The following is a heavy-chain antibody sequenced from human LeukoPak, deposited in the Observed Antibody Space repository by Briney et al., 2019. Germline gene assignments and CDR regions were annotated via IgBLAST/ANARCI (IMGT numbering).Heavy chain of an antibody. J-gene: IGHJ4*02. CDR1: GYSITSGYY. D-gene: IGHD1-14*01. CDR2: INHSGST. CDR3: ARHARYFYYFDY. Sequence: SETLSLTCSVSGYSITSGYYWSWIRQPPGKGLEWIGEINHSGSTNYNPSLKSRVTISVDTSKNQFSLKLSSVTAADTAVYYCARHARYFYYFDYWGQGTLVTVSS. V-gene: IGHV4-34*01.